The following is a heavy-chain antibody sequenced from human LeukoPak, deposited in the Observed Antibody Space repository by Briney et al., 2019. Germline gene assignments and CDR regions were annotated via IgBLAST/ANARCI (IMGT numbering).Heavy chain of an antibody. Sequence: SETLSLTCTVSGGSISSYYWSWIRQPPGKGLEWIGYIYYSGSTNYNPSLKSRVTISVDTSKNQFSLKLSSVTAADTAVYYCARQNQQWLVDYWGQGTLVTVSS. CDR1: GGSISSYY. D-gene: IGHD6-19*01. CDR2: IYYSGST. CDR3: ARQNQQWLVDY. J-gene: IGHJ4*02. V-gene: IGHV4-59*08.